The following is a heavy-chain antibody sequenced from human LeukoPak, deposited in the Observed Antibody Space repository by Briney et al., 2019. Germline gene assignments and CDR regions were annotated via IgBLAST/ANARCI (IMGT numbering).Heavy chain of an antibody. V-gene: IGHV3-23*01. Sequence: PGGSLRLSCAASGFTFSNYGMSWVRQAPGKGLEWVSAISGSGGSTYYADSVKGRFTISRDNSKNTLYLQMNSLRAGDTAVYYCAKDLVGLRGYWGQGTLVTVSS. D-gene: IGHD3-10*01. J-gene: IGHJ4*02. CDR1: GFTFSNYG. CDR3: AKDLVGLRGY. CDR2: ISGSGGST.